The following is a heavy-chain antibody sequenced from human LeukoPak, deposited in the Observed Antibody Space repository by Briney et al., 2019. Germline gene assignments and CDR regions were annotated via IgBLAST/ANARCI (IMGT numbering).Heavy chain of an antibody. D-gene: IGHD3-9*01. CDR2: IYPGDSDT. CDR3: LSDLNTSYEILTGYLRPPNYFDY. V-gene: IGHV5-51*01. CDR1: GYSFTSYW. J-gene: IGHJ4*02. Sequence: GESLKISCKGSGYSFTSYWIGWVRQMPGKGLEWMGIIYPGDSDTRYSPSFQVHVTISADKSISTAYLQWSSLKASDTAMYYFLSDLNTSYEILTGYLRPPNYFDYWGQGTLVTVSS.